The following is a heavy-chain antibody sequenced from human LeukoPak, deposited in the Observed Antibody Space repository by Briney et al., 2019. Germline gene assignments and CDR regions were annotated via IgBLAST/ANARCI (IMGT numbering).Heavy chain of an antibody. V-gene: IGHV7-4-1*02. Sequence: ASVKVSCKASGYTFTGYYMHWVRQAPGQGLEWMGWIHPSTGNPTYAQGFTGRFVFSLDTSVSTTYLQIRGLKAEDTAVYYCATRYYYDSSGYYYGADYWGQGTLVTVSS. CDR1: GYTFTGYY. J-gene: IGHJ4*02. CDR3: ATRYYYDSSGYYYGADY. CDR2: IHPSTGNP. D-gene: IGHD3-22*01.